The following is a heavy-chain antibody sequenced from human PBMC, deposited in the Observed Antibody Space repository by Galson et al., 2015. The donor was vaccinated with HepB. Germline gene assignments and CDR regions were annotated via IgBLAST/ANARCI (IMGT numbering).Heavy chain of an antibody. J-gene: IGHJ6*02. V-gene: IGHV3-30*04. D-gene: IGHD2-2*01. CDR3: AREMYCSSTNCYYYYGMDV. CDR1: GFTSSNYA. CDR2: ISYDGSDK. Sequence: SLRLSCAASGFTSSNYAMHWVRQGPGKGLEWVAVISYDGSDKYYADSVKGRFTISRDSSKKILYLQMNSLKTEDTAVYYCAREMYCSSTNCYYYYGMDVWGQGTTVTVSS.